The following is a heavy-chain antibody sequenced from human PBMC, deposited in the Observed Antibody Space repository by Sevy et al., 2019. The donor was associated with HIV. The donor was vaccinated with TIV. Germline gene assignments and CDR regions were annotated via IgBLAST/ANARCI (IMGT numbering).Heavy chain of an antibody. J-gene: IGHJ6*03. D-gene: IGHD3-9*01. V-gene: IGHV4-59*01. CDR2: IYYSGST. CDR3: ARVTGYYYYYMDV. CDR1: GGSISSYY. Sequence: SKTLSLTCTVSGGSISSYYWSWIRQPPGKGLEWIGYIYYSGSTNYNPSLKSRVTISVDTSKNQFSLKLSSVTAADTAVYYCARVTGYYYYYMDVWVKGTTVTVSS.